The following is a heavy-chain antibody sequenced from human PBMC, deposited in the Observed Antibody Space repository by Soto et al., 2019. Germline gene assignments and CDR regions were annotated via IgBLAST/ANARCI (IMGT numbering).Heavy chain of an antibody. V-gene: IGHV3-30*18. Sequence: GSLRLSCAASGFTFSSYGMHWVRQAPGKGLEWVAVISYDGSNKYYADSVKGRFTISRDNSKNTLYLQMNSLRAEDTAVYYCAKSQISRGYPPYYYYGMDVWGQGTTVTVSS. CDR2: ISYDGSNK. J-gene: IGHJ6*02. D-gene: IGHD3-22*01. CDR1: GFTFSSYG. CDR3: AKSQISRGYPPYYYYGMDV.